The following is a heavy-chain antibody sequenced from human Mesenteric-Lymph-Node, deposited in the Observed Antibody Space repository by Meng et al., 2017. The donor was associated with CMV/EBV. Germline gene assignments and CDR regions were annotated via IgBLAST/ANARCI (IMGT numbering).Heavy chain of an antibody. CDR1: GFTFSSYW. CDR2: INSDGSST. V-gene: IGHV3-74*01. J-gene: IGHJ6*02. CDR3: ARVGGYFDWLLRENNYYYYGMDV. Sequence: GESLKISCAASGFTFSSYWMHWVRQAPGKGLVWVSRINSDGSSTSYADSVKDRFSSSRDNAKNTLYLQMNSLRAEDTAVYYCARVGGYFDWLLRENNYYYYGMDVWGQGTTVTVSS. D-gene: IGHD3-9*01.